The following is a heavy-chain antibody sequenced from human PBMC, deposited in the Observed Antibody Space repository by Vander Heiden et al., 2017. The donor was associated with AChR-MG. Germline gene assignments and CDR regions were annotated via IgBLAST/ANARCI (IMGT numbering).Heavy chain of an antibody. V-gene: IGHV1-24*01. CDR1: GYTLTELS. Sequence: QVQLLQSGAAVKKPGASVKVSCKVSGYTLTELSMHWVRQAPGKGLEWMGGFDPEDGETIYAQKFQGRVTMTEDTSTDTAYMELSSLRSEDTAVYYCATLGYSYGNNDYWGQGTLVTVSS. CDR3: ATLGYSYGNNDY. CDR2: FDPEDGET. D-gene: IGHD5-18*01. J-gene: IGHJ4*02.